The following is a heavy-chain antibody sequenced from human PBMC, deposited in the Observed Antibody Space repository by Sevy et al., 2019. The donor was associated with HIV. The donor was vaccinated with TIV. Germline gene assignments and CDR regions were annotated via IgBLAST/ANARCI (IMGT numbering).Heavy chain of an antibody. CDR2: ISWNSGSI. D-gene: IGHD6-19*01. V-gene: IGHV3-9*01. CDR1: GFTFDDYA. J-gene: IGHJ6*02. Sequence: GGSLRLSCAASGFTFDDYAMNWVRQAPGKGLEWVSGISWNSGSIGYADSVKGRFTISRDNAKKSLYLQMNSLRAEDKTVYYCAKDGWAVAGTYYYYYGMDVWGQGTTVTVSS. CDR3: AKDGWAVAGTYYYYYGMDV.